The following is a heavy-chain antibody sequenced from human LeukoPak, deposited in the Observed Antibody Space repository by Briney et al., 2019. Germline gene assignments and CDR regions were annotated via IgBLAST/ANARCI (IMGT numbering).Heavy chain of an antibody. CDR1: GGSISSSSYY. J-gene: IGHJ4*02. CDR3: ARGMIWFGELFPFDY. Sequence: SETLSLTCTVSGGSISSSSYYWGWIRQPPGKGLEWIGRIYYSGSTYYNPSLKSRVTISVDTSKNQLSLKLSSVTAADTAVYYCARGMIWFGELFPFDYWGQGTLVTVSS. D-gene: IGHD3-10*01. V-gene: IGHV4-39*07. CDR2: IYYSGST.